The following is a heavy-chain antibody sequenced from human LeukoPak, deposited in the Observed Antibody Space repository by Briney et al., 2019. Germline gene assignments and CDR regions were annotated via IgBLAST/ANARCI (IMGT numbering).Heavy chain of an antibody. V-gene: IGHV4-59*01. Sequence: PSETLSLICSVSGGSISGFYWSWIRQPPGKGLEWIGHIYYTGSSYNRPSLKTRVTMSLDTSKNQLFLNLSSLTAADTAVYYCARSYYDSSGYRYYDYWGQGTLVTVSS. J-gene: IGHJ4*02. CDR3: ARSYYDSSGYRYYDY. D-gene: IGHD3-22*01. CDR1: GGSISGFY. CDR2: IYYTGSS.